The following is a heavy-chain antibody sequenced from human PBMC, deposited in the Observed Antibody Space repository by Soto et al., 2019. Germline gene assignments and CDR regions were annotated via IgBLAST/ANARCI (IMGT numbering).Heavy chain of an antibody. V-gene: IGHV3-23*01. CDR3: AKGRLRRDYYYGMDV. CDR2: ISGSGGST. J-gene: IGHJ6*02. D-gene: IGHD5-12*01. CDR1: GFTFSSYA. Sequence: GGSLRLSCAASGFTFSSYAMSWVRQAPGKGLEWVSAISGSGGSTYYADSVKGRFTISRDNSKNTLYLQMNSLRAEDTAVYCCAKGRLRRDYYYGMDVWGQGTTVTVSS.